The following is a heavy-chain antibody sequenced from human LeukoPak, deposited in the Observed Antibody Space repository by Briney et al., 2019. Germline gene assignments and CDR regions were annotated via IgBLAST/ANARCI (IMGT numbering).Heavy chain of an antibody. CDR3: ARGRDYYYYYGMDV. CDR2: ISSSSSYI. J-gene: IGHJ6*02. V-gene: IGHV3-21*01. D-gene: IGHD3-10*01. Sequence: GGSLRLSCAASGFTFNNYAMSWVRQAPGKGLEWVSSISSSSSYIYYADSVKGRFTISRDNAKNSLYLQMNSLRAEDTAVYYCARGRDYYYYYGMDVWGQGTTVTVSS. CDR1: GFTFNNYA.